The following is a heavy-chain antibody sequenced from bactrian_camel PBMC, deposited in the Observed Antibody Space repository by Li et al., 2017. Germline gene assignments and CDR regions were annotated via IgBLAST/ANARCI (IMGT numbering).Heavy chain of an antibody. CDR2: IHSGGSTT. CDR1: GFTFSNHA. CDR3: AAVSRCWVSTGWGTVKSSWV. V-gene: IGHV3S31*01. Sequence: DVQLVESGGGLVQPGGSLRLSCKVSGFTFSNHAMSWVRQAPGKGLEWISVIHSGGSTTFYADSVKGRFTISRHNAKNTLYLQMNNLKPEDTAMYYCAAVSRCWVSTGWGTVKSSWVWGQGTQVTVS. D-gene: IGHD5*01. J-gene: IGHJ4*01.